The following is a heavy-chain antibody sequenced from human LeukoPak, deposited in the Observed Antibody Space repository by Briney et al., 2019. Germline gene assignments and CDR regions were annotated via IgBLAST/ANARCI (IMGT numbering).Heavy chain of an antibody. CDR2: IYYSGST. V-gene: IGHV4-59*12. D-gene: IGHD3-9*01. CDR3: ARDSYDILTGYSPFDY. CDR1: GGSISSYY. J-gene: IGHJ4*02. Sequence: KPSETLSLTCTVSGGSISSYYWSWIRQPPGKGLEWIGYIYYSGSTNYNPSLKSRVTISVDTSKNQFSLKLSSVTAADTAVYYCARDSYDILTGYSPFDYWGQGTLVTVSS.